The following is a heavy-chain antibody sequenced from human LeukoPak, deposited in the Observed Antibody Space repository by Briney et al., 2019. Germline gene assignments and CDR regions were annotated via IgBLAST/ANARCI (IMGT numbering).Heavy chain of an antibody. CDR2: FDPEDGET. Sequence: ASVKVSCKVSGYTLTELSMHWVRQAPGKGLEWMGGFDPEDGETIYAQKFQGGVTMTEDTSTDTAYMELSSLRSEDTAVYYCATGDSSGWWFDYWGQGTLVTVSS. D-gene: IGHD6-13*01. V-gene: IGHV1-24*01. CDR1: GYTLTELS. J-gene: IGHJ4*02. CDR3: ATGDSSGWWFDY.